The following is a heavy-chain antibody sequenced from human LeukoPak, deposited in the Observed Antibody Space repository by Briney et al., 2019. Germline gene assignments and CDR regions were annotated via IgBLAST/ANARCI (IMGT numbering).Heavy chain of an antibody. V-gene: IGHV4-34*01. CDR3: ARLYRPWGYGSGSYYNGAYYFDY. D-gene: IGHD3-10*01. CDR1: GGSFSGYY. Sequence: SETLSLTCAVYGGSFSGYYWSWIRQPPGKGLEWIGEINHSGSTNYNPSLKSRVTISVDTSKNQFSLKLSSVTAADTAVYYCARLYRPWGYGSGSYYNGAYYFDYWGQGTLVTVSS. CDR2: INHSGST. J-gene: IGHJ4*02.